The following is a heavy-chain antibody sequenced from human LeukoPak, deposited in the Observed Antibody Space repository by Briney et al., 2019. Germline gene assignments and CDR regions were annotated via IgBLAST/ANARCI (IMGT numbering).Heavy chain of an antibody. CDR3: ARGGGRIVATIYYYYYMDV. CDR2: INHSGST. V-gene: IGHV4-34*01. CDR1: GGSFSGYY. D-gene: IGHD5-12*01. Sequence: SETLSLTCAVYGGSFSGYYWSWIRQPPGKGLEWIGEINHSGSTNYNPSLNSRVTISVDTSKNQFSLKLSAVTAADTAVYYCARGGGRIVATIYYYYYMDVWGKGTTVTVSS. J-gene: IGHJ6*03.